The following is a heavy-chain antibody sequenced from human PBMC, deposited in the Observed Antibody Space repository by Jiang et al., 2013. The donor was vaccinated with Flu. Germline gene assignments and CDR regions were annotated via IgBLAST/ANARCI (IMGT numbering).Heavy chain of an antibody. D-gene: IGHD4-17*01. J-gene: IGHJ6*02. CDR3: ARDRWWATIYGDYVLSDQYYYYGMDV. CDR2: ISSSSTTI. V-gene: IGHV3-48*01. Sequence: CAASGLTFSSYSMNWVRQAPGKGLEWVSYISSSSTTIYYADSVKGRFTISRDIAKNSLYLQMNSLRAEDTAVYYCARDRWWATIYGDYVLSDQYYYYGMDVWGQGTTVTVSS. CDR1: GLTFSSYS.